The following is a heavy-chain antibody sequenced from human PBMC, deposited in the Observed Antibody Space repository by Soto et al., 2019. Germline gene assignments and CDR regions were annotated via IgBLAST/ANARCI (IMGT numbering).Heavy chain of an antibody. Sequence: PGESLKISCKGSGYSFAVYWITWVRQKPGKGLEWMGRIDPSDSQTYYSPSFRGHVTISVTKSITTVFLQWSSLRAPDTAMYYCARQIYDSDTGPNFQYYFDSWGQGTPVTVSS. CDR1: GYSFAVYW. CDR2: IDPSDSQT. D-gene: IGHD3-22*01. V-gene: IGHV5-10-1*01. J-gene: IGHJ4*02. CDR3: ARQIYDSDTGPNFQYYFDS.